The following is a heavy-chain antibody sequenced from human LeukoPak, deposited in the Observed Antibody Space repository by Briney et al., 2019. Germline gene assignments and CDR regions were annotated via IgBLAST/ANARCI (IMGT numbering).Heavy chain of an antibody. Sequence: PGGSLRLSCAASGFKFSSFSMNWVRQAPGKGLEWVSYISSSSFKIGYADSVKGRFTISRDNSKNSLYLQMDSLRVEDTAVYYCVRDPSYGSSWYYYMDVWGKGTTVTVSS. CDR2: ISSSSFKI. D-gene: IGHD6-13*01. CDR3: VRDPSYGSSWYYYMDV. V-gene: IGHV3-48*04. J-gene: IGHJ6*03. CDR1: GFKFSSFS.